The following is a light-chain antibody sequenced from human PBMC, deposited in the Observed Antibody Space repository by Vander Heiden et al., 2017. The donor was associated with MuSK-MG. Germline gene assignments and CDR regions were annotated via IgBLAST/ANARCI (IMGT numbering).Light chain of an antibody. Sequence: SPGEGATLSCRASQSVSSNLAWYQEQPGQAPRLLIYGASSRATGVPARFSGSGFGTDFTLTISSLQPEDSAIYYCQQCDTWPVTFGGGTKVEIK. V-gene: IGKV3-15*01. CDR3: QQCDTWPVT. CDR2: GAS. CDR1: QSVSSN. J-gene: IGKJ4*01.